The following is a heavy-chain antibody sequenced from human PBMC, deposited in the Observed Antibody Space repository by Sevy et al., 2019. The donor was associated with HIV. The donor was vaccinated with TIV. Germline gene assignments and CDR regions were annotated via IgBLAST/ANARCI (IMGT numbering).Heavy chain of an antibody. CDR1: GYTFTNYG. CDR2: ITTYNGKT. J-gene: IGHJ6*02. Sequence: ASVNVSCKASGYTFTNYGITWVRQAPGQGLEWMGWITTYNGKTNYLEKLQGRVTMTTDTSTSTAYMELRSLRSDDTAVYYCARVHGLVPAAIYPSYGMDVWGQGTTVTVSS. V-gene: IGHV1-18*01. CDR3: ARVHGLVPAAIYPSYGMDV. D-gene: IGHD2-2*01.